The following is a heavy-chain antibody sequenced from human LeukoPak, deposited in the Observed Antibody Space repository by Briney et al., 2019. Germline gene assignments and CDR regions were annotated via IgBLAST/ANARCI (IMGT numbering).Heavy chain of an antibody. D-gene: IGHD1-26*01. CDR1: GYSFTNYW. Sequence: GESLKISCEGSGYSFTNYWVGWVRQMPGKGLEWMGIIYPGDSITKYSPSFQGQATISADKSISTAYLQWSSLKASDTAMYYCARHLGGSYHSPWGYWGQGTLVTVSS. CDR2: IYPGDSIT. J-gene: IGHJ4*02. CDR3: ARHLGGSYHSPWGY. V-gene: IGHV5-51*01.